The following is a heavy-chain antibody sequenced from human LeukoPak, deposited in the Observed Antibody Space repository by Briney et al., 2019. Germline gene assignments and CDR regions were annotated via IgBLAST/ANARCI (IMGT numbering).Heavy chain of an antibody. CDR2: IWYDGSNK. J-gene: IGHJ4*02. CDR1: GFTFSSYG. D-gene: IGHD2-2*01. Sequence: SGGSLRLSCAASGFTFSSYGMHWVRQAPGKGLEWVAVIWYDGSNKYYADSVKGRFTISRDNSKNTLYLQMNSLRDEDTAVYYCAKSHCGSFSCSRAEFWGQGTLVTVSS. V-gene: IGHV3-33*06. CDR3: AKSHCGSFSCSRAEF.